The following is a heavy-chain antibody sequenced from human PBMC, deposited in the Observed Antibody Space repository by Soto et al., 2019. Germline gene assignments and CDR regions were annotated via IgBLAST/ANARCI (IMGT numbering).Heavy chain of an antibody. D-gene: IGHD6-6*01. CDR1: GGTFSSYT. CDR3: SRIGRPSTSPAREYFEQ. CDR2: IIPILGIA. Sequence: ASVKVSCKASGGTFSSYTISCVRHAPGQGLEWMGRIIPILGIANYSPSFRGQVTISADKSISTAYLQWSSLKASDTAIYFCSRIGRPSTSPAREYFEQWAQGTPVTVTS. V-gene: IGHV1-69*02. J-gene: IGHJ1*01.